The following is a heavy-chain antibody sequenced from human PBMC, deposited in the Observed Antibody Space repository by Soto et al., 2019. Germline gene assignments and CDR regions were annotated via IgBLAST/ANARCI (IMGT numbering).Heavy chain of an antibody. J-gene: IGHJ4*02. D-gene: IGHD6-19*01. CDR3: ARDEYISAY. V-gene: IGHV3-11*01. Sequence: QVQLVESGGGLVKPGGSLRLSCAASGFTFSDFYMTWIRQAPGKGLAWIAYIGSGGSPIYYAGSVKGRFTISWDNSKKSLYLQMNSVRADDTAMYFCARDEYISAYWRQGTLVPVSS. CDR1: GFTFSDFY. CDR2: IGSGGSPI.